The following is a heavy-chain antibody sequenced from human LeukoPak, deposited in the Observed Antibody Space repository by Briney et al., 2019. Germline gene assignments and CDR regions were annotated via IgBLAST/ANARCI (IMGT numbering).Heavy chain of an antibody. CDR3: ARAAAGSYYLDY. J-gene: IGHJ4*02. Sequence: GGSLRLSCAASGFTFDDYGMSWVRQAPGKGLEWVSGINWNGGSTGYADSVKGRFTISRDNAKNSLYLQMNSLRAEDTAFYSCARAAAGSYYLDYWGQGTLVTVSS. D-gene: IGHD6-13*01. CDR2: INWNGGST. CDR1: GFTFDDYG. V-gene: IGHV3-20*04.